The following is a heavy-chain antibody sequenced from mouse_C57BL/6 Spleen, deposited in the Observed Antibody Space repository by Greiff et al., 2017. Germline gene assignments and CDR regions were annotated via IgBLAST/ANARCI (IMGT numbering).Heavy chain of an antibody. Sequence: QVTLKVSGAELVRPGASVTLSCKASGYTFTDYEMHWVKQTPVHGLEWIGAIDPETGGTAYNQKFKGKAILTADKSSSTAYMELRSLTSEDSAVYYCTDYYGSSYPYYFDDWGQGTTLTVSS. D-gene: IGHD1-1*01. J-gene: IGHJ2*01. CDR1: GYTFTDYE. CDR2: IDPETGGT. CDR3: TDYYGSSYPYYFDD. V-gene: IGHV1-15*01.